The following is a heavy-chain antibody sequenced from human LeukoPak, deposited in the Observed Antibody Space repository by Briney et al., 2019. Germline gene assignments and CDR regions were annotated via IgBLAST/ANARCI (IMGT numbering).Heavy chain of an antibody. J-gene: IGHJ4*02. CDR2: INPNSGGT. Sequence: GASVKVSCKASGYTFTGYYMHWVRQAPGQGLEWMGRINPNSGGTNYAQKFQGRVTMTRDTSISTAYMELSRLRSDDTAVYYCARHLTAYYYDSSGYNWGRGTLVTVSS. D-gene: IGHD3-22*01. CDR1: GYTFTGYY. V-gene: IGHV1-2*06. CDR3: ARHLTAYYYDSSGYN.